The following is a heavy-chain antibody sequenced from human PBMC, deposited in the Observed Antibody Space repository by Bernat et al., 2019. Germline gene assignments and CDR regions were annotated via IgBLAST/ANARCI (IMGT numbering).Heavy chain of an antibody. CDR3: ARDRVGATNYYYGMDV. J-gene: IGHJ6*02. CDR1: GRTFCSYA. V-gene: IGHV1-69*01. D-gene: IGHD1-26*01. Sequence: GSSVKVSCKASGRTFCSYAISWVRPAPGQGLEWMGGTIPIFGTANYAQKFQGRVTITADESTSTAYMELSSLRSEDTAVYYCARDRVGATNYYYGMDVWGQGTMVTVSS. CDR2: TIPIFGTA.